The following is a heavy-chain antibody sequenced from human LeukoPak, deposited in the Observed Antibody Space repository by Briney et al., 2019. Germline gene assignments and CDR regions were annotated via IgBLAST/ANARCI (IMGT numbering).Heavy chain of an antibody. Sequence: PGGSLRLSCAASGFTFDDYAMHWVRQAPGKGLEWVSGISWNSGSIGYADSVKGRFTISRDNAKNSLYLQMNSLRAEDTALYYCAKDSSSGWYRWFDPWGQGTLVTVSS. J-gene: IGHJ5*02. V-gene: IGHV3-9*01. CDR2: ISWNSGSI. CDR1: GFTFDDYA. CDR3: AKDSSSGWYRWFDP. D-gene: IGHD6-19*01.